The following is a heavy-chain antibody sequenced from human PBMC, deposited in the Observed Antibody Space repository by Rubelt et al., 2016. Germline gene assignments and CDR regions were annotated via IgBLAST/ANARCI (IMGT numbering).Heavy chain of an antibody. CDR2: INPNSGGT. CDR1: GYTFTGYY. J-gene: IGHJ4*02. V-gene: IGHV1-2*06. Sequence: QVQLVQSGAEVKKPGASVKVSCKASGYTFTGYYMHWVRQAPGQGLEWVGRINPNSGGTNYAQKCQGRVTMTEDTVKDTADMELSSLRSEDTAVYYCATVSCSGGSCYSLSLGYWGQGTLVTVSS. D-gene: IGHD2-15*01. CDR3: ATVSCSGGSCYSLSLGY.